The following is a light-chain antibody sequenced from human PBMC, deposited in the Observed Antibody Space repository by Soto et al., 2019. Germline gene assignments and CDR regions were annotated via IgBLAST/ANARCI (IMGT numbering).Light chain of an antibody. CDR1: SDSIASNY. CDR3: QAFDSTVHVV. Sequence: NFMLTQPHSVSESPGKTVTISCTHSSDSIASNYVQWYQQRPGSAPTTVIYEDNQRPSGVPDRFSGSIDSSSNSASLTITGLKTEDEADYYWQAFDSTVHVVVGGGTKLTVL. J-gene: IGLJ2*01. CDR2: EDN. V-gene: IGLV6-57*04.